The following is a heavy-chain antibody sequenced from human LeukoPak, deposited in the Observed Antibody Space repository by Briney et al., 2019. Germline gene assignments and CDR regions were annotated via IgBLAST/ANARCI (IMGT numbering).Heavy chain of an antibody. Sequence: SETLSLTCTVSGGSISSHYWSWIRQPPGKGLEWIGYIYYSGSTNYNPSLKSRVTISVDTSKNQFSLKLSSVTAADTAVYYCARGGQLVPAVDYWGQGTLVTVSS. J-gene: IGHJ4*02. CDR2: IYYSGST. CDR3: ARGGQLVPAVDY. D-gene: IGHD6-6*01. CDR1: GGSISSHY. V-gene: IGHV4-59*11.